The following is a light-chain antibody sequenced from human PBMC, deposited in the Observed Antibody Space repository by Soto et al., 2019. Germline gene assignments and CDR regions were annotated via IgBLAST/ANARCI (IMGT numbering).Light chain of an antibody. CDR2: GTS. CDR3: QHYGSSPPKYT. Sequence: EIVLTQSPGTLSLSPGERATLSCRASQSISSTYLAWFHQKPVQAPRLLIYGTSSRATDIPDRFSGSGSGTDFTLTISRLEPEDFAVYYCQHYGSSPPKYTFGQGTKLEIK. CDR1: QSISSTY. V-gene: IGKV3-20*01. J-gene: IGKJ2*01.